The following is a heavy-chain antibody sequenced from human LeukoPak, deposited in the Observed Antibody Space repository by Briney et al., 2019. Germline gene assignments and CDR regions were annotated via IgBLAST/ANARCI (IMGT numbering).Heavy chain of an antibody. Sequence: GGSLRLSCAASGFTVSSNYMSWVRQAPGKGLEWVSVIYSGGSTYYADSVKGRFTISRDNSKNTLYLQMNSLRAEDTAVYYCARAQGEWELLLSYWGQGTLVTVSS. CDR3: ARAQGEWELLLSY. J-gene: IGHJ4*02. CDR1: GFTVSSNY. D-gene: IGHD1-26*01. CDR2: IYSGGST. V-gene: IGHV3-53*01.